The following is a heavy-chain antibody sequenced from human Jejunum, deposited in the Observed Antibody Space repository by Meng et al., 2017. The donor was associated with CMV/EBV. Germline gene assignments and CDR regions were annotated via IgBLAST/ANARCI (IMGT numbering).Heavy chain of an antibody. CDR1: ELTFSRYE. CDR2: ISGSGNTV. D-gene: IGHD5/OR15-5a*01. Sequence: ELTFSRYEMSWVRQAPGEGLEWVSYISGSGNTVYYGDSVRGRFTISRDNAKNSVYLQMNGLRAEDTAVYYCARVVLSSTRPYFDFWGQGTLVTVSS. CDR3: ARVVLSSTRPYFDF. J-gene: IGHJ4*02. V-gene: IGHV3-48*03.